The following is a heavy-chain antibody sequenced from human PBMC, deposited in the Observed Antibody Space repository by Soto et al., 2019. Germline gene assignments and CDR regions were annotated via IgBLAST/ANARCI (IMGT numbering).Heavy chain of an antibody. J-gene: IGHJ3*02. CDR3: AKGPDPVAFDI. V-gene: IGHV3-23*01. CDR2: FRDTGDKT. Sequence: PGGSLRLSCAASGFSFSSYAISWVRQAPGRGLEWVSTFRDTGDKTYYADSVKGRFTVSRDISQNTLYLQMNGLSPDDTAIYYCAKGPDPVAFDIWGQGTMVT. D-gene: IGHD4-17*01. CDR1: GFSFSSYA.